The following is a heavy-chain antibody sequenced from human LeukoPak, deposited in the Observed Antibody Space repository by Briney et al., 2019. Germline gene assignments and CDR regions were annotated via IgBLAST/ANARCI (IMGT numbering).Heavy chain of an antibody. J-gene: IGHJ5*02. Sequence: SQTLSLTCTVSGGSINSYYWSWIRQPPGKGLEWIGHVFYTGSSNYNPSLKSRVTISLDRSKNQFSLRLTSVTAADTAVYYCARAGAWQIDPWGQGTLVTVSS. CDR3: ARAGAWQIDP. D-gene: IGHD3-10*01. CDR2: VFYTGSS. CDR1: GGSINSYY. V-gene: IGHV4-59*01.